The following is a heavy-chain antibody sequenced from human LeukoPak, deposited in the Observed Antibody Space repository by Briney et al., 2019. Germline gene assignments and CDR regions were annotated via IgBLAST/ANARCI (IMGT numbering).Heavy chain of an antibody. CDR1: GYTFTGKF. Sequence: ASVTVSCKASGYTFTGKFLHWVRQAPGKGLEGMGWIDPNSGGTDYAQKFRGRVTMTRDTSTSTAYMDLSRLILDDTAVYYCARDREGLAYFDYWGQGTLVTVSS. J-gene: IGHJ4*02. CDR3: ARDREGLAYFDY. V-gene: IGHV1-2*02. CDR2: IDPNSGGT. D-gene: IGHD3/OR15-3a*01.